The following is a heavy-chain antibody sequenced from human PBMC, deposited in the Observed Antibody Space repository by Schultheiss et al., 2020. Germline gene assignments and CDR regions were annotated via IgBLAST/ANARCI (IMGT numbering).Heavy chain of an antibody. D-gene: IGHD5-12*01. CDR3: SRDMGYRGRDSFDL. Sequence: ASVKVSCKASGYTFTSYYIHWVRQAPGQGLEWMGQINPSVGSTSYARQFQGRVTMTRDTSTSSVYMNLSGLTSGDTAMYYCSRDMGYRGRDSFDLWGQGTMLTVSS. CDR1: GYTFTSYY. CDR2: INPSVGST. J-gene: IGHJ3*01. V-gene: IGHV1-46*01.